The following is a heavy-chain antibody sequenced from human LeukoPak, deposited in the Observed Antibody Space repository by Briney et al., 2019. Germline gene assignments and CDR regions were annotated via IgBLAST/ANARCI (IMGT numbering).Heavy chain of an antibody. CDR3: ARVFNGGGFDP. CDR1: GFTFSSYA. Sequence: AGGSLRLSCAASGFTFSSYAMHWVRQAPGKGLEWVAVISYDGSNKYYADSVKGRFTISRDNSKNTLYLQMNSPRAEDTAVYYCARVFNGGGFDPWGQGTLVTVSS. CDR2: ISYDGSNK. J-gene: IGHJ5*02. V-gene: IGHV3-30*04. D-gene: IGHD3-16*01.